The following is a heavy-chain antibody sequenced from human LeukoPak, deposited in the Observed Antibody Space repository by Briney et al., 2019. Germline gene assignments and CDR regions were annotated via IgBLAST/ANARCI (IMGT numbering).Heavy chain of an antibody. J-gene: IGHJ4*02. CDR3: TRGSYYDSSGYSGVRLFDY. Sequence: ASVKVSCKASGYTITDYYIHWVRQAPGQGFEWMGWINPNSGGTNYAQKFQGRVTMTSDTSISTAYMELSRLRSDDTALYYCTRGSYYDSSGYSGVRLFDYWGQGTPVTVPS. D-gene: IGHD3-22*01. V-gene: IGHV1-2*02. CDR1: GYTITDYY. CDR2: INPNSGGT.